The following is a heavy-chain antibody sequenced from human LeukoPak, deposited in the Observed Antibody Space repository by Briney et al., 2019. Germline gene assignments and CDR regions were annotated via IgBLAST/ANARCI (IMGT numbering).Heavy chain of an antibody. Sequence: SETLSLTCTVSGGSISSYYWSWIRQPPGKGLEWIGYIYYSGSTNYNPSLKSRDTISVDTSKNQFSLKLSSVTAADTAVYYCARGYSYGYEYYFDYWGQGTLVTVSS. CDR2: IYYSGST. D-gene: IGHD5-18*01. J-gene: IGHJ4*02. CDR1: GGSISSYY. V-gene: IGHV4-59*08. CDR3: ARGYSYGYEYYFDY.